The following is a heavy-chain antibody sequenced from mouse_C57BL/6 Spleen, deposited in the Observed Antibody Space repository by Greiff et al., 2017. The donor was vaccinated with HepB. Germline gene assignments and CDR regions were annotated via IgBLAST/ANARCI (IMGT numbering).Heavy chain of an antibody. V-gene: IGHV1-64*01. CDR1: GYTFTSYW. Sequence: QVQLQQPGAELVKPGASVKLSCKASGYTFTSYWMHWVKQRPGQGLEWIGMIHPNSGSTNYNEKFKSKATLTVDKSSSTAYMQLSSPTSEDSAVYYCAREGDDGYPYYYAMDYWGQGTSVTVSS. J-gene: IGHJ4*01. CDR3: AREGDDGYPYYYAMDY. CDR2: IHPNSGST. D-gene: IGHD2-3*01.